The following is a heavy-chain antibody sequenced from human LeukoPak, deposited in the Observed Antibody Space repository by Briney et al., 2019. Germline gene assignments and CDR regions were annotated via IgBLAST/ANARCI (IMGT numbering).Heavy chain of an antibody. D-gene: IGHD2/OR15-2a*01. J-gene: IGHJ5*02. CDR1: GYTFVSYD. V-gene: IGHV1-8*01. CDR3: ARAIGNWFDA. Sequence: ASVKVSCKASGYTFVSYDINWVRQAAGKGLEWIGWMNPNSGNTGYAQKFHDRVTMTRDTSMNTAYSELSSLTSEDTAVYYCARAIGNWFDAWGQGILVTVS. CDR2: MNPNSGNT.